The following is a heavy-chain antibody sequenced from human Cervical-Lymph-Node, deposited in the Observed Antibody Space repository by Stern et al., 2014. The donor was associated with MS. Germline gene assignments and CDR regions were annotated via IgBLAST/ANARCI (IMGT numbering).Heavy chain of an antibody. V-gene: IGHV3-30*18. J-gene: IGHJ4*02. Sequence: VQLEESGGGVVQPGRSLRLSCAGSGFTFSTYGMHWVRQAPGKGLGWVALISHDGSKKYYVDSVKGRFPIARDNSKNTMYVHMNSLRDEDTAVYYCAKDRGSGWSLDYWGQGTLVIVSS. CDR3: AKDRGSGWSLDY. CDR1: GFTFSTYG. D-gene: IGHD6-19*01. CDR2: ISHDGSKK.